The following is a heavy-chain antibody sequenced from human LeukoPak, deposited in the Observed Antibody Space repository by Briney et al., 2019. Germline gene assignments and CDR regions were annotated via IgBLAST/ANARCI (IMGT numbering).Heavy chain of an antibody. V-gene: IGHV1-18*01. CDR2: ISAYNGNT. Sequence: ASVKVSCKASGYTFISSGISWVRQAPGQGLQWMGWISAYNGNTNYAQKFEGRVTLTTDTSTSTAYMELRSLRSDDTAVCYCAGAYTAMAQFDYWGQGTLVTVSS. D-gene: IGHD5-18*01. CDR3: AGAYTAMAQFDY. CDR1: GYTFISSG. J-gene: IGHJ4*02.